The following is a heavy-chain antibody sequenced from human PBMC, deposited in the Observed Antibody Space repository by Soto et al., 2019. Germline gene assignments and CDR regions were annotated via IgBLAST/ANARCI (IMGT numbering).Heavy chain of an antibody. V-gene: IGHV2-5*01. CDR3: AHGSSVGSTYYFEY. CDR1: GFSLSTGAVG. D-gene: IGHD2-2*03. CDR2: VYYNDDI. Sequence: QITLKESGPTLVKPTQTLTLTCTFSGFSLSTGAVGVGWIRQPPGEALEWLALVYYNDDIRYSPSLKDRLTIIKDTSKIQVVLTLTNMDIVATATYFCAHGSSVGSTYYFEYWGQGTLVTVSS. J-gene: IGHJ4*02.